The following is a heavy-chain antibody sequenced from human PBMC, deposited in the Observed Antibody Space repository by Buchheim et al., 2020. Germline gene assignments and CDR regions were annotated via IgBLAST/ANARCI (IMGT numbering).Heavy chain of an antibody. J-gene: IGHJ4*02. CDR1: GFTFSSCA. Sequence: EVQLLESGGALVQPGGSLRLSCAASGFTFSSCAMAWVRQAPGKGLEWVSTLSVSGATNYADSVKGRFTISKDMSKNPLYLQMNSLRAEDTALYHCAKEPVVLARGLEDWGQGTL. V-gene: IGHV3-23*01. CDR3: AKEPVVLARGLED. CDR2: LSVSGAT. D-gene: IGHD4-23*01.